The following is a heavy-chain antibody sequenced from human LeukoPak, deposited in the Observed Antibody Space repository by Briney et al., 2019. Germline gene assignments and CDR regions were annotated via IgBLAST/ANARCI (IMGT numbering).Heavy chain of an antibody. V-gene: IGHV1-46*01. J-gene: IGHJ4*02. CDR2: INPSGGST. D-gene: IGHD6-13*01. CDR3: ARAAAGTFDY. CDR1: GYTFTSYY. Sequence: ASVKVSCKASGYTFTSYYMHWVRQAPGQGLEWMGLINPSGGSTSYAQRFQGRVTMTRDTSTSTVYMELSSLRSEDTAVYYCARAAAGTFDYWGQGTLVTVSS.